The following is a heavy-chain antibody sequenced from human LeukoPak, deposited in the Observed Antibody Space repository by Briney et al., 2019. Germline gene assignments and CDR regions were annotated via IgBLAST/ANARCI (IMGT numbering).Heavy chain of an antibody. J-gene: IGHJ3*02. CDR2: ISYNGGNK. CDR3: ARDESGDYDAFDI. V-gene: IGHV3-30*03. D-gene: IGHD2-21*01. CDR1: GFIISRFG. Sequence: GGSLRLSCEASGFIISRFGIHWVRQAPAKGLEWVAVISYNGGNKFYADSVKGRFTISRGNAKNSLYLQMNSLRVEDTAVYYCARDESGDYDAFDIWGQGTMVTVSS.